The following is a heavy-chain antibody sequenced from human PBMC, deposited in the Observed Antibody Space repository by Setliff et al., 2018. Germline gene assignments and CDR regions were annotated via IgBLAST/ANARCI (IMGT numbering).Heavy chain of an antibody. CDR1: GVSFSSTTFY. D-gene: IGHD2-8*01. CDR3: ARDPGVHSGTWCLDS. CDR2: VPFFGSA. Sequence: SETLSLTCTVSGVSFSSTTFYWAWIRQSPGKGLEWIGSVPFFGSAYYNPSLQSRGAISLDTSRNQSSLELSSVTAADTAVYYCARDPGVHSGTWCLDSWGQGTLVTVSS. V-gene: IGHV4-39*07. J-gene: IGHJ4*02.